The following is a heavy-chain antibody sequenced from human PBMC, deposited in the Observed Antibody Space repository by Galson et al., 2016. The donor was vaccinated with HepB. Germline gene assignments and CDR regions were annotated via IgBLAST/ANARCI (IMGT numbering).Heavy chain of an antibody. D-gene: IGHD6-19*01. V-gene: IGHV5-51*01. CDR2: IYPGDSDT. CDR1: GYSSSSYW. CDR3: ARRGSGWSLFDS. J-gene: IGHJ4*02. Sequence: QSGAEVKKPGESLKISCRGSGYSSSSYWIGWVRQMPGKGLEWLGNIYPGDSDTRYSPSFQGQVSISADKSITTAYLQWSSLKASDTAFYYCARRGSGWSLFDSWGQGTLVTVSS.